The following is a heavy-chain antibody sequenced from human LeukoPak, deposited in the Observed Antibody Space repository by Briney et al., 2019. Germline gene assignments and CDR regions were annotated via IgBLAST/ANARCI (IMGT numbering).Heavy chain of an antibody. J-gene: IGHJ4*02. D-gene: IGHD5-24*01. Sequence: PSETLSLTCTVSGGSISSYYWSWIRQPPGKGLEWIGYIYYSGSTNYNPSLKSRVTISVDTSKNQFSLKLSSVTAADTAVYYCARDRMATYPLWGQGALVTVSS. CDR2: IYYSGST. V-gene: IGHV4-59*01. CDR3: ARDRMATYPL. CDR1: GGSISSYY.